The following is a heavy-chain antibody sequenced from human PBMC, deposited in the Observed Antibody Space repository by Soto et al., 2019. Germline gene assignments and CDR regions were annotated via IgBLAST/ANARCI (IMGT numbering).Heavy chain of an antibody. J-gene: IGHJ6*02. V-gene: IGHV3-23*01. CDR2: ISSNGENT. CDR3: ARSGSRSSSWRGAGYYGMDV. Sequence: GGSLRLSCAASGLTSGYHATNWVRQAPGKXLEWVSTISSNGENTHYADSVKGRFIISSDNSSNTVDLQMDSLRAEDTAVYYCARSGSRSSSWRGAGYYGMDVWGQGTTVTVCS. D-gene: IGHD6-13*01. CDR1: GLTSGYHA.